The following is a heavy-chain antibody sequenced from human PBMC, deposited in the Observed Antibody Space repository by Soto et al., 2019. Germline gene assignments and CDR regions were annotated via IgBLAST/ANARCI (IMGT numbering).Heavy chain of an antibody. Sequence: QVQLQESGPGLVKPSGTLSLTCAVSGGSISSSNWWSWVRQPPGKGLEWIGEIYHSGSTNYNPSLTSRVNISVDKSKTQFSLKLSSVTAADTAVYYCARVSGSYYYGMDVWGQGTTVTVSS. D-gene: IGHD1-26*01. J-gene: IGHJ6*02. CDR2: IYHSGST. CDR1: GGSISSSNW. V-gene: IGHV4-4*02. CDR3: ARVSGSYYYGMDV.